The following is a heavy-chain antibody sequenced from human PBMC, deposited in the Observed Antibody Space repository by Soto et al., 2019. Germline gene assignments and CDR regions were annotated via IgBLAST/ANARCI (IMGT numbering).Heavy chain of an antibody. J-gene: IGHJ5*02. CDR2: MNPNSSNT. CDR1: GYTFTSYD. Sequence: QVQLVQSGAEVKKPGASVKVSCKTSGYTFTSYDIHWVRQATGQGPEWMGWMNPNSSNTVYAQKFRGRITMTRNTSMSTAYMELSSLRPEDTAVYYCARTRFGAVAGTWGQGTLVTVSS. V-gene: IGHV1-8*01. CDR3: ARTRFGAVAGT. D-gene: IGHD6-19*01.